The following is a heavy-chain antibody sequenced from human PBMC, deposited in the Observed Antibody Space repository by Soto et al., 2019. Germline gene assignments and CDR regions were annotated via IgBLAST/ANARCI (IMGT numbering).Heavy chain of an antibody. Sequence: GGSLRLSCASSGFTFSSYGMHWVRQAPGKGLEWVAVIWYDGSNKYYADSVKGRFTISRDNSKNTLYLQMNSLRAEDTAVYYCARDRRSSYFDYWGQGTLVTVSS. CDR2: IWYDGSNK. D-gene: IGHD6-6*01. V-gene: IGHV3-33*01. CDR1: GFTFSSYG. CDR3: ARDRRSSYFDY. J-gene: IGHJ4*02.